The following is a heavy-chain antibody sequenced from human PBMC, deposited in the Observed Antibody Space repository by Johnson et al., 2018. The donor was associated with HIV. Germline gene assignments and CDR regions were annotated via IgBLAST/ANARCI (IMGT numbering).Heavy chain of an antibody. CDR3: ARDWGPRLDYYDSSGYY. CDR2: IRYDGSNK. J-gene: IGHJ3*01. CDR1: GFRFGDYA. D-gene: IGHD3-22*01. V-gene: IGHV3-30*02. Sequence: QVQLVESGGGLVQPGRSLRLSCIASGFRFGDYAMSWFRQAPGKGLEWAAFIRYDGSNKYYADSVKGRFTISRDNSKNTLYLQMNSLRTEDTAVYYCARDWGPRLDYYDSSGYYWGQGTMVTVSS.